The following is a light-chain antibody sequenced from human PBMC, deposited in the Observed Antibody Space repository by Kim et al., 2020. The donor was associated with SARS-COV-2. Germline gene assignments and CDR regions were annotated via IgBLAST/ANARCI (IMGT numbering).Light chain of an antibody. CDR1: SSNIGSNY. V-gene: IGLV1-47*02. CDR2: SND. Sequence: QSVLTQPPSASGTPGQRVTISCSGSSSNIGSNYVYWYQQLPGTAPKLLIYSNDQRPSGVPDRFSGTKSGTSASLAISGLRSEDEADYYCAAWDDSLGGRVFGGGTQLTVL. J-gene: IGLJ3*02. CDR3: AAWDDSLGGRV.